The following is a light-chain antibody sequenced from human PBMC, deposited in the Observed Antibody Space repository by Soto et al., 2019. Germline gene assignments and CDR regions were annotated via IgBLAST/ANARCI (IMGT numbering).Light chain of an antibody. Sequence: IQMTQSPSPLSGSVGDRVTITCPASQDISNYLNWHQQKPGKAPKLLIYKASTLKSGVPSRFSGSGSGTEFTLTISSLQPDDVATYYCQHYNSYSEAFGQGTKVDI. CDR3: QHYNSYSEA. CDR2: KAS. CDR1: QDISNY. V-gene: IGKV1-5*03. J-gene: IGKJ1*01.